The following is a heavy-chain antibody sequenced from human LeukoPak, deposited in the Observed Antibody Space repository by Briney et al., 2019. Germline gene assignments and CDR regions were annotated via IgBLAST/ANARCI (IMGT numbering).Heavy chain of an antibody. J-gene: IGHJ6*02. D-gene: IGHD3-3*02. Sequence: SQTLSLTCVISGDSVTSDSGAWSWIRHSPSRGLEWLGRTYYRSKWFNESAVSVRSRITINPDTSKNQFSLQLDSVTPEDTAVYYCAGDGGYYHSSYAVAVWGQGTTVTVSS. CDR2: TYYRSKWFN. CDR3: AGDGGYYHSSYAVAV. V-gene: IGHV6-1*01. CDR1: GDSVTSDSGA.